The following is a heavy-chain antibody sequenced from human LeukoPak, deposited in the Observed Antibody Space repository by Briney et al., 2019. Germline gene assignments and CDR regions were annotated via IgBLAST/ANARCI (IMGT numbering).Heavy chain of an antibody. V-gene: IGHV1-18*01. CDR2: ISAYNGNT. CDR3: ARVTQTDYDFDY. Sequence: ASVKVSCNASGYTFPSYGISWVRPAPGQGLEWMGWISAYNGNTDYAQKLQGRVTMTTDTSTSTAYMELRSLRSDDTAVYYCARVTQTDYDFDYWGQGTLVTVSS. J-gene: IGHJ4*02. D-gene: IGHD4-17*01. CDR1: GYTFPSYG.